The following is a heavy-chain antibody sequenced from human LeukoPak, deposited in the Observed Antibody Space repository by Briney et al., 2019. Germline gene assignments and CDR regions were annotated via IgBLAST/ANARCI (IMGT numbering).Heavy chain of an antibody. Sequence: QPGGSLRLSCAASGFTFSSYGMHWVRQAPGKGLEWVAVISYDGSNKYYADSVKGRFTISRDNAKNSLYLQMNSLRAEDTAVYYCARTVGATAGYFGYWGQGTLVTVSS. CDR2: ISYDGSNK. J-gene: IGHJ4*02. V-gene: IGHV3-30*03. D-gene: IGHD1-26*01. CDR3: ARTVGATAGYFGY. CDR1: GFTFSSYG.